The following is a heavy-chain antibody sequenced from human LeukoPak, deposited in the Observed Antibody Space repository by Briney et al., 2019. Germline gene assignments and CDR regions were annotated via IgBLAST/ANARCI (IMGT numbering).Heavy chain of an antibody. CDR2: ITSSGSTI. Sequence: GGSLRLSCAASGFTFSDHYMSWFRQAPGKGLEWISYITSSGSTIHYADSVKGRFTISRDNAKNSLYLQMHSLRAEDTAFYYCARASAYYYGSGTYYYFDFWGQGTLVTVSP. CDR3: ARASAYYYGSGTYYYFDF. D-gene: IGHD3-10*01. V-gene: IGHV3-11*01. CDR1: GFTFSDHY. J-gene: IGHJ4*02.